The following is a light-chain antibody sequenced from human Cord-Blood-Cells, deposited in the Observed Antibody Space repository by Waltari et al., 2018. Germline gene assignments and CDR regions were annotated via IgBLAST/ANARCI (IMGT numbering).Light chain of an antibody. Sequence: QPASVSGSPGQSITISCTGTSSDVGSYNLVSWYQQHPGKAPKLMIYEGSKRPSGVSNRFSGSKSGNTASLTISGLQAEDEADYYCCSYAGSSTLVFGGGTKLTVL. CDR3: CSYAGSSTLV. V-gene: IGLV2-23*01. J-gene: IGLJ2*01. CDR2: EGS. CDR1: SSDVGSYNL.